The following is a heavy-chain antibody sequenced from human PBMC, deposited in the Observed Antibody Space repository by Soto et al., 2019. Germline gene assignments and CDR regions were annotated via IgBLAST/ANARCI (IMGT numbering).Heavy chain of an antibody. CDR2: IYYSGST. J-gene: IGHJ5*02. Sequence: TSETLSLTCTVSGGSISSSSYYWGWIRQPPGKGLEWIGSIYYSGSTYYNPSLKSRVTISVDTSKNQFSLKLSSVTAADTAVYYCAQHSEWELHWFDPWGQGTLVTVSS. CDR1: GGSISSSSYY. CDR3: AQHSEWELHWFDP. D-gene: IGHD1-26*01. V-gene: IGHV4-39*01.